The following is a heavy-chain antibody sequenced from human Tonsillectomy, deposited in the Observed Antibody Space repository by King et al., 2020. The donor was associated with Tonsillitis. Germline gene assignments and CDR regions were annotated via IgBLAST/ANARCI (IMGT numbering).Heavy chain of an antibody. J-gene: IGHJ4*02. CDR3: ARDRGYSSFDY. V-gene: IGHV3-7*04. Sequence: VQLVESGGGLVQPGGNLRLSCVASGFTFSASWMTWVRQPQGKGLEWVATTKPDGSENWYVDSVKGRFTISRDNAKNSLYLQMNSLRAEDTAVYYCARDRGYSSFDYWGQGTLVTVAS. CDR1: GFTFSASW. D-gene: IGHD2-21*01. CDR2: TKPDGSEN.